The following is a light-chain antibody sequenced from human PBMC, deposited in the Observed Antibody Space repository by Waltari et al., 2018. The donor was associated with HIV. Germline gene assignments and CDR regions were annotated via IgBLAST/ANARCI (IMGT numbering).Light chain of an antibody. Sequence: DRVSFTCRSSQDISTNLAWFQQKPGKVPNLLIYSASTLHVGVPSRFSGSGSGTEFTLTIDVLQPEDFATYYCLQLSNFPFTFGPGTKLAIK. CDR2: SAS. CDR3: LQLSNFPFT. J-gene: IGKJ2*01. V-gene: IGKV1-9*01. CDR1: QDISTN.